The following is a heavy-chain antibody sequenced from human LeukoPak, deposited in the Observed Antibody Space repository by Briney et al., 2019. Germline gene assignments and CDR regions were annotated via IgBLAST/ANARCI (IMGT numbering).Heavy chain of an antibody. V-gene: IGHV4-4*02. D-gene: IGHD4/OR15-4a*01. Sequence: SGTLSLTCAVSGDSISSSHWWSWVRQPPGKGLERIGEIYHSGNTNYNPSLKSRVTMSVDKSKNQLSLKLSSVTAADTAAYYCARESNSALPAFDFWGQGTLVTVSS. J-gene: IGHJ4*02. CDR3: ARESNSALPAFDF. CDR1: GDSISSSHW. CDR2: IYHSGNT.